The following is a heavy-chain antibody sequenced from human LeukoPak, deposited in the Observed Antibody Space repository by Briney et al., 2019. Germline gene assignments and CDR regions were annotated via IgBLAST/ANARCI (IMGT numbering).Heavy chain of an antibody. CDR3: TRDHCTSINCYEYNYYGMDV. Sequence: GASLKVSCKASGYTFTAYYIHWVRRAPGQGLEWMGWINPNSGGTESAQKFQGRVTMTRDTSISTAYMVLSRLRSDDTAVYYCTRDHCTSINCYEYNYYGMDVWGQGTTVTVSS. V-gene: IGHV1-2*02. CDR2: INPNSGGT. J-gene: IGHJ6*02. CDR1: GYTFTAYY. D-gene: IGHD2-2*01.